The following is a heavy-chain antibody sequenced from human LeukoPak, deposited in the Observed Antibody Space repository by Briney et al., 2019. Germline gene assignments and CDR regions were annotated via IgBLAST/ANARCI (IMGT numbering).Heavy chain of an antibody. Sequence: PGGSLRLSCAASGFTFSSYAMSWVRQAPGKGLEWVSAISGSGGSTYYADSVKGRFTISRDNSKNTLYLQMNSLRAEDTAVYYCAKRRRDISSGYYSDYRGQGTLVTVSS. CDR1: GFTFSSYA. J-gene: IGHJ4*02. CDR2: ISGSGGST. CDR3: AKRRRDISSGYYSDY. D-gene: IGHD3-22*01. V-gene: IGHV3-23*01.